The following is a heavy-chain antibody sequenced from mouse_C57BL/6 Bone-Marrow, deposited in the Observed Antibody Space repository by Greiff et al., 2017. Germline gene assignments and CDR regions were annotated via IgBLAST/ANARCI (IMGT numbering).Heavy chain of an antibody. CDR1: GFTFSSYA. CDR2: ISDGGSYT. V-gene: IGHV5-4*01. Sequence: EVQGVEPGGGLVKPGGSLKLSCAASGFTFSSYAMSWVRQTPEKRLEWVATISDGGSYTYYPENVKGRFTISRDNAKNNRYLQMSHLKSEDTAMYYCARGRSNRYFDVWGTGTTVTVSS. J-gene: IGHJ1*03. D-gene: IGHD2-5*01. CDR3: ARGRSNRYFDV.